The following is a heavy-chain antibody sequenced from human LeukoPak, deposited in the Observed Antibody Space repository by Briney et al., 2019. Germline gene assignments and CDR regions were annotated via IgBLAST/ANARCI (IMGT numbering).Heavy chain of an antibody. D-gene: IGHD5-18*01. Sequence: GSLRLSCAASGFTFSSYGMHWVRQAAGKGLEWVSVIYGSSRTYYADSVKGRFTISRDNSENTVYLQMDSLRAEDTAVYYCARDRADGYNYGDYFDNWGQGTLVTVSS. CDR2: IYGSSRT. J-gene: IGHJ4*02. V-gene: IGHV3-66*01. CDR1: GFTFSSYG. CDR3: ARDRADGYNYGDYFDN.